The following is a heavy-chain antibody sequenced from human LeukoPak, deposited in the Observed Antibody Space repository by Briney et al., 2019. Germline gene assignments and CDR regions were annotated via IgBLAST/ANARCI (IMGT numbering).Heavy chain of an antibody. CDR3: ARLDLGYCSSTSCHRRNWFDP. J-gene: IGHJ5*02. Sequence: SETLSLTCAVYGGSFSGYYWSWIRQPPGKGLEWTGEINHSGSTNYNPSLKSRVTISVDTSKNQFSLKLSSVTAADTAVYYCARLDLGYCSSTSCHRRNWFDPWGQGTLVTVSS. CDR1: GGSFSGYY. CDR2: INHSGST. D-gene: IGHD2-2*01. V-gene: IGHV4-34*01.